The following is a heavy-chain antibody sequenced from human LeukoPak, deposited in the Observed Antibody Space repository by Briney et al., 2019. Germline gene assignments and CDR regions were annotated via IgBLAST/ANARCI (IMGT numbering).Heavy chain of an antibody. CDR3: ARGPGLFDY. CDR2: IYYSGST. V-gene: IGHV4-59*01. Sequence: SETLSLTCTVSGGSISSYYWSWIRQPPGKGLEWIGYIYYSGSTNYNPSLKSRVTISVDTSKNQFSLKLSSVTAADTAVYYCARGPGLFDYWGQGTLVTVSS. CDR1: GGSISSYY. D-gene: IGHD5/OR15-5a*01. J-gene: IGHJ4*02.